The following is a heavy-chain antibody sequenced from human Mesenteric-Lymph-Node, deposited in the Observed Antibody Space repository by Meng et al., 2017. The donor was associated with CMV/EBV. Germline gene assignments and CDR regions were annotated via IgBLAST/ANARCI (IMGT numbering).Heavy chain of an antibody. CDR1: GFTFSSYA. D-gene: IGHD6-13*01. CDR3: AKRDSSSWYGIFDY. CDR2: ISGSGGST. Sequence: ASGFTFSSYAMSWVRQAPGKGLEWVSAISGSGGSTYYADSVKGRFTISRDNSKNTLYLQMNSLRAEDTAVYYCAKRDSSSWYGIFDYWGQGTLVTVSS. V-gene: IGHV3-23*01. J-gene: IGHJ4*02.